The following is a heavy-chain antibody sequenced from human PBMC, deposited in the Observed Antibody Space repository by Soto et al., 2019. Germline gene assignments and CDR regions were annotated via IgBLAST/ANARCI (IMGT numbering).Heavy chain of an antibody. J-gene: IGHJ4*02. CDR2: IKGDGRRT. CDR3: AKDLHDAAADY. V-gene: IGHV3-74*01. CDR1: GFSFSNWW. D-gene: IGHD6-13*01. Sequence: DVQLVESGGGLFQPGGSLRLSCAASGFSFSNWWMHWVRQAPGKGLVWVSRIKGDGRRTNYADSVKGRFTVSRDNAKNTVYLQVNSLRVEDTSVYYCAKDLHDAAADYWGQGTLVTVSS.